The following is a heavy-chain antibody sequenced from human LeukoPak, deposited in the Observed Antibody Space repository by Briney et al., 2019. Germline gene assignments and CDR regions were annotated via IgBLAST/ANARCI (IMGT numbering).Heavy chain of an antibody. CDR2: ISSSGGST. CDR3: ARESLEDRKFDL. CDR1: GFTFSRSA. J-gene: IGHJ5*02. V-gene: IGHV3-64*01. Sequence: GGSLRLSCVASGFTFSRSAMHWVRQAPGKGLEYVSAISSSGGSTYYGNSVKGRFTISRDNSKNTLYLQMGSLRAEDMAVYYCARESLEDRKFDLWGQGTLVTVSS.